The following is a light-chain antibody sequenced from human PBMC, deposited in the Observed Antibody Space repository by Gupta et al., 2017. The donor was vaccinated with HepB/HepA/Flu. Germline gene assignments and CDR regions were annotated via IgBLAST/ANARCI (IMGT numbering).Light chain of an antibody. Sequence: DIQMTQSPSSVSASVGDRVTITCRASQGISSWLAWYQQKPGKAPKLLIYAASNFQRGVPSRFSGRGSGSAFSLSIISRQLEDFATYYCHQAKTLGHTFGGGTKVEIK. CDR3: HQAKTLGHT. CDR1: QGISSW. J-gene: IGKJ4*01. CDR2: AAS. V-gene: IGKV1D-12*01.